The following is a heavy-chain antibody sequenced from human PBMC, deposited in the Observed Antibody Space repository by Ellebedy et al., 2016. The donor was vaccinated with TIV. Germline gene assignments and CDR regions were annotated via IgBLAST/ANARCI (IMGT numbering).Heavy chain of an antibody. V-gene: IGHV3-21*01. D-gene: IGHD6-19*01. CDR1: GFTFSSYA. CDR3: AREDWGSGWKGDYYYYGMDV. Sequence: GGSLRLSCAASGFTFSSYAMSWVRQAPGKGLEWVSSISSSSSYIYYADSVKGRFTISRDNAKNSLYLQMNSLRAEDTAVYYCAREDWGSGWKGDYYYYGMDVWGQGTTVTVSS. J-gene: IGHJ6*02. CDR2: ISSSSSYI.